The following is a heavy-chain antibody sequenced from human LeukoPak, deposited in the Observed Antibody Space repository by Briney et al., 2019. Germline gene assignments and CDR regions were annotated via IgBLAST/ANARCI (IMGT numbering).Heavy chain of an antibody. V-gene: IGHV3-7*01. D-gene: IGHD6-13*01. CDR1: GFTFSSYW. J-gene: IGHJ6*02. CDR3: ARETSTSSSWYNWSIKNYYYYGMDV. CDR2: IKQDGSEE. Sequence: GGSLRLSCAASGFTFSSYWMSWVRQAPGKGLEWVANIKQDGSEEYYVDSVKGRFTISRDNAKNSLYLQMNSLRAEDTAVYYCARETSTSSSWYNWSIKNYYYYGMDVWGQGTTVTVSS.